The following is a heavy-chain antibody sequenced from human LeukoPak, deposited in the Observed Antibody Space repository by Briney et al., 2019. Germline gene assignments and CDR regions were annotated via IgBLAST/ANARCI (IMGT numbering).Heavy chain of an antibody. D-gene: IGHD3-22*01. Sequence: PSETLSLTCAVYGGSFSGYYWSWIRQHPGKGLEWIGYIYYSGSTYYNPSLKSRVTISVDTSKNQFSLKLSSVTAADTAVYYCARTVYPYYYDSSGYYFFDYWGQGTLVTVSS. CDR2: IYYSGST. CDR3: ARTVYPYYYDSSGYYFFDY. CDR1: GGSFSGYY. J-gene: IGHJ4*02. V-gene: IGHV4-31*11.